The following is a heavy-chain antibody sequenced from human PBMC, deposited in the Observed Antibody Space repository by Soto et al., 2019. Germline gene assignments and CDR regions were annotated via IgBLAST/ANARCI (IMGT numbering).Heavy chain of an antibody. CDR1: GSSVSSGLYY. CDR2: IYYTGTT. CDR3: ARTTGDGYNWYFDY. J-gene: IGHJ4*02. Sequence: QVQLQESGPGLVKSSETLSLTCTVSGSSVSSGLYYWSWIRQSPGKGLEWIGYIYYTGTTNRNPSLRSRVSMSIDTSKNQFSLKLNSVTAADTAVYYCARTTGDGYNWYFDYWGQGTLVTVSS. V-gene: IGHV4-61*01. D-gene: IGHD5-12*01.